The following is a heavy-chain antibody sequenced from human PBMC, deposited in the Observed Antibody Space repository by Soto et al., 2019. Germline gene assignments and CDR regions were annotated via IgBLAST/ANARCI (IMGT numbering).Heavy chain of an antibody. CDR2: IYPGDSDT. Sequence: GESLKISCKGSGYSFTSYWIGWVRQMPGKGLEWMGIIYPGDSDTRYSPSSQGQVTISADKSISTAYLQWSSLKASDTAMYYCARSYQLLSGDSDYWGQGTLVTVSS. V-gene: IGHV5-51*01. CDR3: ARSYQLLSGDSDY. CDR1: GYSFTSYW. J-gene: IGHJ4*02. D-gene: IGHD2-2*01.